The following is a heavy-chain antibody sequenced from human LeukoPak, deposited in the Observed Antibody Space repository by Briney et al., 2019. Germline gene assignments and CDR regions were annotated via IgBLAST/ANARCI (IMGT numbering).Heavy chain of an antibody. CDR1: GFTFSSYA. J-gene: IGHJ4*02. CDR3: AKDIELVGESPY. CDR2: ISGSGGST. D-gene: IGHD3-10*01. Sequence: GGSLRLSCAASGFTFSSYATSWVRQAPGKGLEWVSAISGSGGSTYYADSVKGRFTISRDNSKNTLYLQMNSLRAEDTAVYYCAKDIELVGESPYWGQGTLVTVSS. V-gene: IGHV3-23*01.